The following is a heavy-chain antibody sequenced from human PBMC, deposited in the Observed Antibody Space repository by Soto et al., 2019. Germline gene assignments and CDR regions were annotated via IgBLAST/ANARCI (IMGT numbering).Heavy chain of an antibody. V-gene: IGHV4-59*08. Sequence: PSETLSLTCTVSGGSISRYYWSWIRQPPGKGLEWIGHIYYSGSTNYNPSLKSRVTISVDTSKNQFSLKLSSVTAADTAVYYCARRWGSGFDYWGQGTLVTVSS. CDR1: GGSISRYY. CDR3: ARRWGSGFDY. J-gene: IGHJ4*02. D-gene: IGHD3-10*01. CDR2: IYYSGST.